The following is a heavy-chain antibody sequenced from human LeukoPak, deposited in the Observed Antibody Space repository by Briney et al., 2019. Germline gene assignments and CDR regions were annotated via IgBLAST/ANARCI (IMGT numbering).Heavy chain of an antibody. D-gene: IGHD2-15*01. Sequence: ASVKVSCKASGYTFTGYYIHWERQAPGQGLEWMGWINPNSGGTNYAQKFQGWVTMTRDTSISTAYMELSRLRSDDAAVYYCARGIGYCSGGSCYAYDYWGQGTLVTVSS. CDR1: GYTFTGYY. CDR2: INPNSGGT. CDR3: ARGIGYCSGGSCYAYDY. V-gene: IGHV1-2*04. J-gene: IGHJ4*02.